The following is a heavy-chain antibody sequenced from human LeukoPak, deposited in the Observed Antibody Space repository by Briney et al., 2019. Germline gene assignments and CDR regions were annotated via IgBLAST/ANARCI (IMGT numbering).Heavy chain of an antibody. J-gene: IGHJ6*03. D-gene: IGHD2/OR15-2a*01. V-gene: IGHV3-53*01. CDR1: GFTVSSNY. Sequence: GGSLRLSCAASGFTVSSNYMSWVRQAPGKGLEWDSVIYSGGSTYYADSVKGRFTISRDNSKNTLYLQMNSLRAEDTAVYYCARVAFLGSLYYYYYMDVWGKGTTVTVSS. CDR3: ARVAFLGSLYYYYYMDV. CDR2: IYSGGST.